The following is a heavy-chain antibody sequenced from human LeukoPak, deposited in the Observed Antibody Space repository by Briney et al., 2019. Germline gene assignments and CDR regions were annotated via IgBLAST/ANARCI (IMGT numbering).Heavy chain of an antibody. J-gene: IGHJ3*02. CDR1: GFTFSSYW. CDR2: IKLDGSEK. V-gene: IGHV3-7*01. D-gene: IGHD3-9*01. CDR3: ARDRSDILTGYNDAFDI. Sequence: GGSLSLSSAASGFTFSSYWMSWVRQAPGKGLEWVATIKLDGSEKYYVDSVKGRFTISRDNAKNSLYLQMNSLRAEDTAVYYCARDRSDILTGYNDAFDIWGQGTMVTVSS.